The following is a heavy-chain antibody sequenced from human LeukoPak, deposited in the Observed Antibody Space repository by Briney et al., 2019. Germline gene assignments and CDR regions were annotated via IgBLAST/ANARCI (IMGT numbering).Heavy chain of an antibody. CDR2: INPNSGGT. V-gene: IGHV1-2*02. J-gene: IGHJ4*02. CDR3: ARSSGWKYNIDY. D-gene: IGHD6-19*01. CDR1: GYTFNVYY. Sequence: ASVKVSCKASGYTFNVYYKHWVRQAPGQGLEWMGWINPNSGGTNYAQKFQGRVTITRDTSISTAYMELSRLRSDDTAMYYCARSSGWKYNIDYWGQGTLVTVSS.